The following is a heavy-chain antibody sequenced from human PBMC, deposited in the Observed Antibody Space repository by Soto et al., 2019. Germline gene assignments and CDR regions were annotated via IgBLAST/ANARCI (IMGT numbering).Heavy chain of an antibody. D-gene: IGHD3-3*01. V-gene: IGHV1-46*01. Sequence: ASVKVYCKASGYTLTSYYMHWVRQAPGQGLEWMRIINPSGGSTSYAQKFQGRVTMTRDTSTRTVYMELSSLISEDTAVYYCKRAPDTSYDFYGDLQDLHDPWSQRTPDTVSS. CDR3: KRAPDTSYDFYGDLQDLHDP. J-gene: IGHJ5*01. CDR2: INPSGGST. CDR1: GYTLTSYY.